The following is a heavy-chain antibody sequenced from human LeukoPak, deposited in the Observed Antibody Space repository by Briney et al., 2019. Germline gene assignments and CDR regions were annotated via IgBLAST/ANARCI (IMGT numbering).Heavy chain of an antibody. CDR3: VRGPSWYDPYFDY. V-gene: IGHV3-64D*06. J-gene: IGHJ4*02. Sequence: GSLRLSCSASGFTFSSYAMHWVRQAPGKGLEYVSAISSNGGNTYYADSVKGRFTISRDNSKNTLYLQMSSLRAEDTAVYYCVRGPSWYDPYFDYWGQGTLVTVSS. D-gene: IGHD6-13*01. CDR2: ISSNGGNT. CDR1: GFTFSSYA.